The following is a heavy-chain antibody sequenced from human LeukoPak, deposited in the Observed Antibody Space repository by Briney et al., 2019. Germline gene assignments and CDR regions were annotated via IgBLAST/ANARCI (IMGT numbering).Heavy chain of an antibody. Sequence: ASVKVSCKASGYTFTSYGISWVRQATGQGLEWMGWISAYNGNTNYAQKLQGRVTMTTDTSTSTAYMELRSLRSDDTAVYYCARDTYYYDSSGYQTDYWGQGTLVTVSS. CDR3: ARDTYYYDSSGYQTDY. D-gene: IGHD3-22*01. CDR1: GYTFTSYG. J-gene: IGHJ4*02. CDR2: ISAYNGNT. V-gene: IGHV1-18*01.